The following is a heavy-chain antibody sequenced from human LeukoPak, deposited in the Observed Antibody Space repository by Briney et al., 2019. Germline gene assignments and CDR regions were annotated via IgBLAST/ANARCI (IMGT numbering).Heavy chain of an antibody. D-gene: IGHD3-10*01. CDR2: ISAYNGNT. CDR1: GYTLTSYG. Sequence: GASVKVSCKASGYTLTSYGISWVRQAPGQGLEWMGWISAYNGNTNYAQKLQGRVTMTTDTSTSTAYMELRSLRSDDTAVYYCARTYYYGSGSYSPDYWGQGTLVTVSS. CDR3: ARTYYYGSGSYSPDY. J-gene: IGHJ4*02. V-gene: IGHV1-18*04.